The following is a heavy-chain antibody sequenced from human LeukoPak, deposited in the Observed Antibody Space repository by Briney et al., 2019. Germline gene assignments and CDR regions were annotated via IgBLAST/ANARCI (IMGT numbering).Heavy chain of an antibody. CDR1: GFTLSTYW. CDR2: INSDGTTT. D-gene: IGHD6-19*01. Sequence: PGGSLRLSCAASGFTLSTYWMHWVRQAPGKGLVWVSRINSDGTTTTYADSVKGRFTISRDNAKNTLYLQMNSLRAEDTAVYYCARDIKGIAVAGFDYWGQGTLVTVSS. CDR3: ARDIKGIAVAGFDY. V-gene: IGHV3-74*01. J-gene: IGHJ4*02.